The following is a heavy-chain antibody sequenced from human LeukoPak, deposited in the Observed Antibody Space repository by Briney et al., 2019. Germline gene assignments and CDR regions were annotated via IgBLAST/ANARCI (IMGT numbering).Heavy chain of an antibody. CDR1: GYTFTSYD. V-gene: IGHV1-8*01. D-gene: IGHD6-13*01. CDR2: MNPNSGNT. Sequence: ASVTVSCKASGYTFTSYDINWVRQAAGQGLEWMGWMNPNSGNTGYAQKFQGRVTMTRSTSISTAYMELSSLRSDDTAVYYCLISASDHYYFDYWGQGTLVTVSS. CDR3: LISASDHYYFDY. J-gene: IGHJ4*02.